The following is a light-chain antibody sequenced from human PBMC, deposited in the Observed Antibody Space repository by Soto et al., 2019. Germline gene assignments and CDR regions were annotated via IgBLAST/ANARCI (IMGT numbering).Light chain of an antibody. Sequence: DIQMTQSPSTLSAFVGDRVTITCRASQNISTWLAWYQQKPGKAPQLLIYDASSLETGVPLRFSGSGSGTEFTLTITTLQPEDFATYYCQQFNYYPYSFGQGTKLEIK. J-gene: IGKJ2*03. V-gene: IGKV1-5*01. CDR2: DAS. CDR3: QQFNYYPYS. CDR1: QNISTW.